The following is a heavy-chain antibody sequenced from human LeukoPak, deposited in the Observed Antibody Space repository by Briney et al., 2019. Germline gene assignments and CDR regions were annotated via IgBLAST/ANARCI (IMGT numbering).Heavy chain of an antibody. V-gene: IGHV4-39*01. CDR1: GVSVSSSNSY. J-gene: IGHJ4*02. Sequence: SETLSLTCTVSGVSVSSSNSYWGWIRQPPGKGLEWIGSIYYSGNTYYNASLKSQVSISIDTSKNQFSLKLTSVTAADTAVYYCARQTGSGLFILPGGQGTLVTVSS. CDR2: IYYSGNT. CDR3: ARQTGSGLFILP. D-gene: IGHD3/OR15-3a*01.